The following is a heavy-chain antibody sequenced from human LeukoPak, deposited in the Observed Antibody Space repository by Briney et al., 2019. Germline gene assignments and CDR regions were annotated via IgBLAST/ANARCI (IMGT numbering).Heavy chain of an antibody. CDR2: IDRDGVT. Sequence: PGGSLRLSCAASGFIFSKYDMHWVRQVTGKGLEWVSGIDRDGVTYYSGSVKGRFTISRDNAENSLYLQMNSLRAEDTAVYYCARGRYLDSSDSSRYFGLDVWGQGTTVIVSS. CDR3: ARGRYLDSSDSSRYFGLDV. CDR1: GFIFSKYD. D-gene: IGHD3-22*01. V-gene: IGHV3-13*01. J-gene: IGHJ6*02.